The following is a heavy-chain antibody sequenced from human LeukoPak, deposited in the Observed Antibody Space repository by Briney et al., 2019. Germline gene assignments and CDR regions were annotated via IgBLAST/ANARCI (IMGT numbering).Heavy chain of an antibody. J-gene: IGHJ3*02. V-gene: IGHV4-30-4*08. CDR2: IYYSGGT. CDR3: ARDPGNLWFGESPAFDI. Sequence: PSETLSLTCTVSGGSISSGDYYWSWIRQPAGKGLEWIGYIYYSGGTYYNPSLKSRVTISVDTSKNQFSLKLSSVTAADTAVYYCARDPGNLWFGESPAFDIWGQGTMVTVSS. D-gene: IGHD3-10*01. CDR1: GGSISSGDYY.